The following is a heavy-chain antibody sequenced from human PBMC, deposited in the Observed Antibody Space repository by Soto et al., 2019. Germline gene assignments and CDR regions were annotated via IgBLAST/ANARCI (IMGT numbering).Heavy chain of an antibody. CDR1: GGPFTSFD. CDR3: AVGLSGSYYQNGMDV. J-gene: IGHJ6*02. CDR2: IIPIFERT. Sequence: VELVQSGSEVKKPGSSVKVSCKTSGGPFTSFDVNWVRQAPGQGLEWMGDIIPIFERTNYAQKFQGSVTITADMATTTAYMELGSLRSDDTAVYFCAVGLSGSYYQNGMDVWGLGTTVIVS. D-gene: IGHD1-26*01. V-gene: IGHV1-69*06.